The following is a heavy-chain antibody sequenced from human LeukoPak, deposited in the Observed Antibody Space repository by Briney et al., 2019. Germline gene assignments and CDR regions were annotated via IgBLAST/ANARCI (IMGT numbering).Heavy chain of an antibody. Sequence: TGGSLRLSCAASGFTFSSYSMNWVRQAPGKGLEWVAVIWYDGSNKYYADSVKGRFTISRDNSKNTLYLQMNSLRAEDTAVYYCARDRLPIAAAGLAPYWGQGTLVTVSS. CDR1: GFTFSSYS. CDR2: IWYDGSNK. CDR3: ARDRLPIAAAGLAPY. D-gene: IGHD6-13*01. V-gene: IGHV3-33*08. J-gene: IGHJ4*02.